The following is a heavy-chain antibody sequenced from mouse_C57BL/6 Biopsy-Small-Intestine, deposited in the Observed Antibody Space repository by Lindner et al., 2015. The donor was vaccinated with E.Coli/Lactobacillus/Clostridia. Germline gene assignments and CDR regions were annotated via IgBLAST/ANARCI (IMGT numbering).Heavy chain of an antibody. V-gene: IGHV1S15*01. CDR2: SAVTMVK. Sequence: VKVSCKASGYTFTTYGITSGADRPLDKGLSTWDGSAVTMVKQNYAQKFQGRVTMTTDTSTTTAYMELRSLRSDDTAVYYCARDLVWNGCHSPKCYMEDWFDPWGQGTLVTVSS. CDR1: GYTFTTYG. D-gene: IGHD3-3*01. J-gene: IGHJ4*01. CDR3: ARDLVWNGCHSPKCYMEDWFDP.